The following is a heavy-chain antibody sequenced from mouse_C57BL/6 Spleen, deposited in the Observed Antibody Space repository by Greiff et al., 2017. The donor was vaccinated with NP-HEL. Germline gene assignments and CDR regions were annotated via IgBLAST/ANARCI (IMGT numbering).Heavy chain of an antibody. J-gene: IGHJ2*01. D-gene: IGHD2-1*01. V-gene: IGHV1-26*01. CDR3: ARMKRGIYYGNTFDY. Sequence: EVQLQQSGPELVKPGASVKISCKASGYTFTDYYMNWVKQSHGKSLEWIGDINPNNGGTSYNQKFKGKATLTVDKSSSTAYMELRSLTSEDSAVYYCARMKRGIYYGNTFDYWGQGTTLTVSS. CDR1: GYTFTDYY. CDR2: INPNNGGT.